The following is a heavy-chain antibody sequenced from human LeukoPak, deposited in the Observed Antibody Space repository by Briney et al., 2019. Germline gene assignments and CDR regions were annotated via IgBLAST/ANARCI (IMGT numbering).Heavy chain of an antibody. CDR1: GYTFDTYG. J-gene: IGHJ4*02. CDR3: ARTVVVAATPTTFYFDSSGYFY. V-gene: IGHV1-18*01. D-gene: IGHD3-22*01. Sequence: ASVKVSCKASGYTFDTYGISWVRQAPGQGLEWMGWISAYNGNTRYAQKLQGRVTMTTDTSTRTAYMELRSLRSDDTAVYYCARTVVVAATPTTFYFDSSGYFYWGQGTLVTVSS. CDR2: ISAYNGNT.